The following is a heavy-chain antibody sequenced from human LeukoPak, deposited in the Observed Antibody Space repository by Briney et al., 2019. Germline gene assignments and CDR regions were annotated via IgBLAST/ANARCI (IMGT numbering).Heavy chain of an antibody. Sequence: ASVKVSCKASGYTFTSYAMNWVQQAPGQGLEWMGWINTNTGNPTYAQGFTGRFVFSLDTSVSTAYLQISSLKAEDTAVYYCARDLRLWFGELFGGAFDIWGQGTMVTVSS. CDR1: GYTFTSYA. CDR3: ARDLRLWFGELFGGAFDI. V-gene: IGHV7-4-1*02. J-gene: IGHJ3*02. CDR2: INTNTGNP. D-gene: IGHD3-10*01.